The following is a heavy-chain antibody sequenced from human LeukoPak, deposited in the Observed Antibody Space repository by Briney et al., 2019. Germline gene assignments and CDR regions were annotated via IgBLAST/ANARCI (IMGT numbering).Heavy chain of an antibody. J-gene: IGHJ4*02. Sequence: SETLSLTCTVSGGSISSNNYFWGWIRQPPGKGLEWIGSIYDSGSTYYNPSLKSRVTISVDTSKNQFSLKLSSVTAADTAVYYCASHLEMATTGNFGYWGQGTLVTVSS. D-gene: IGHD5-24*01. V-gene: IGHV4-39*01. CDR1: GGSISSNNYF. CDR3: ASHLEMATTGNFGY. CDR2: IYDSGST.